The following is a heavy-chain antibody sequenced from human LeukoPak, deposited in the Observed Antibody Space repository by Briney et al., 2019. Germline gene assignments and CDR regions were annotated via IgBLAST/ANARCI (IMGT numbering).Heavy chain of an antibody. Sequence: SETLSLTCTVSGGSISSYYWSWIRQPPGKGLEWIGNIYYSGSTNYNPSLKSRVTISADTSKNQFSLKLSSVTAADTAVYYCARRRNPGTTPGNWFDPWGQGTLVTVSS. CDR2: IYYSGST. D-gene: IGHD4-11*01. V-gene: IGHV4-59*01. CDR3: ARRRNPGTTPGNWFDP. J-gene: IGHJ5*02. CDR1: GGSISSYY.